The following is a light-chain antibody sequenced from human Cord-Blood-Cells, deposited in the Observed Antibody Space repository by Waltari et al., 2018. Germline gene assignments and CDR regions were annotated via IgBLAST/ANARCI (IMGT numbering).Light chain of an antibody. CDR1: SSDVGSYTL. V-gene: IGLV2-23*01. CDR2: EGS. CDR3: CSYAGSSTYWV. J-gene: IGLJ3*02. Sequence: QSALTQPASVSGSPGQSLTISCTGTSSDVGSYTLVSWYQQHPGKAPKLMIYEGSKRPSGVSNRFSGSKSGNTASLTISGLQAEDEADYYCCSYAGSSTYWVFGGGTKLTVL.